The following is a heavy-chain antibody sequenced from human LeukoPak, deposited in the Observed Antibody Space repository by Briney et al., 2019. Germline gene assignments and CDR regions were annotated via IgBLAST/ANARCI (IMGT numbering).Heavy chain of an antibody. CDR1: GFTFDDYA. Sequence: GGSLRLSCAASGFTFDDYAMHWVRQAPGKGLEWVSGISWNSGSIGYADSVKGRFTISRDNAKNSLYLQMNSLRAEDTAVYYCARAGYYGSGDYYYYGMDVWGQGTTVTVSS. V-gene: IGHV3-9*01. CDR3: ARAGYYGSGDYYYYGMDV. CDR2: ISWNSGSI. D-gene: IGHD3-10*01. J-gene: IGHJ6*02.